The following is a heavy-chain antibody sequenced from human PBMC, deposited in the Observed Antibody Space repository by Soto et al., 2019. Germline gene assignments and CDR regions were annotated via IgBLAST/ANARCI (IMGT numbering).Heavy chain of an antibody. V-gene: IGHV2-5*02. CDR2: IYWDDDK. J-gene: IGHJ4*02. D-gene: IGHD3-10*01. Sequence: SGPTLVNPTQTLTLTCTFSGFSLSSSGVGVGWIRQPPGKALEWLVLIYWDDDKRYSPSLKSRLTITKDTSKNQVVLTMTNMVPVDTATYYCALGRFHRPTYYFDYSGQRTLVTVSS. CDR1: GFSLSSSGVG. CDR3: ALGRFHRPTYYFDY.